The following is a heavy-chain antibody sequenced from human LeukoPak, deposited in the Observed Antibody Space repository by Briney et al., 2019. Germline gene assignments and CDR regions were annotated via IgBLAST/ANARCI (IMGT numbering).Heavy chain of an antibody. D-gene: IGHD2-21*02. CDR3: ARDPDMTD. Sequence: PGRSLRLSCGASGFTLSSYVMHWVRQAPGKGLEWVAVIWYDGSNKYYADSVKGRFTISRDNSKNTLFLQMNSLRAEDTAVYYCARDPDMTDWGQGTLVTVSS. V-gene: IGHV3-33*01. CDR2: IWYDGSNK. J-gene: IGHJ4*02. CDR1: GFTLSSYV.